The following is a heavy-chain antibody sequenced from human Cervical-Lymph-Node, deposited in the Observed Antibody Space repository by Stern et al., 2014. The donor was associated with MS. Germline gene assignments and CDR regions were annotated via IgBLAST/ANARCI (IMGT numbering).Heavy chain of an antibody. Sequence: QDQLVQSGAEVKKPGSSVRVSCKASGGTFSSHAISWVRQAPGPGLEWMGGIIPMFGTAKYAQKFQGRVTITADDSTSTAYMEVSSLRSEDTAVCYCASSVGELTPEAVWGQGTTVTVFS. CDR3: ASSVGELTPEAV. J-gene: IGHJ6*02. CDR1: GGTFSSHA. D-gene: IGHD3-10*01. V-gene: IGHV1-69*01. CDR2: IIPMFGTA.